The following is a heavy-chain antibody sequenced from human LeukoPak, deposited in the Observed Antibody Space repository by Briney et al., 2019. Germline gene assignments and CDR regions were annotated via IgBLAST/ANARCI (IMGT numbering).Heavy chain of an antibody. D-gene: IGHD2-15*01. J-gene: IGHJ5*02. CDR1: GGSISRYF. V-gene: IGHV4-59*13. CDR2: IFHTGTT. CDR3: ARGDTPTYSGWFDP. Sequence: SETLSLTCTVSGGSISRYFLTWIRQPPGKGLEFIGYIFHTGTTEYSPSLKSRVTISVDTSTSQFSLNLTSVTAADTSVYYCARGDTPTYSGWFDPWGQGTLVTVSS.